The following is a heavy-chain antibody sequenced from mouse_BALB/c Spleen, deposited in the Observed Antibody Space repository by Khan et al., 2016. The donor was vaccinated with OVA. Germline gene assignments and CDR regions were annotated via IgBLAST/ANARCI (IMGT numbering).Heavy chain of an antibody. CDR3: ARKNYYGYAMDY. V-gene: IGHV3-2*02. CDR1: GYSITSDYA. CDR2: ISYGGST. Sequence: EVQLQESGPGLVKPSQSLSLTCTVTGYSITSDYAWDWIRQFPGNKLEWMGYISYGGSTSYNPSLKSRISITRDTSKNQFFLQLNSVTTEDTATXYGARKNYYGYAMDYWGQGTSVTVSS. D-gene: IGHD1-1*01. J-gene: IGHJ4*01.